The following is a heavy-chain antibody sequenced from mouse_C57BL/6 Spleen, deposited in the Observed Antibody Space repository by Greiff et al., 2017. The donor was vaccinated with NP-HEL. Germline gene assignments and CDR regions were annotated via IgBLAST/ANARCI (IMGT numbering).Heavy chain of an antibody. Sequence: QVQLQQPGTELVKPGASVKLSCKASGYTFTSYWMHWVKQRPGHGLEWIGNINPSNGGTNYNEKFKSKATLTVDKSSSTAYMQLSSLTSEDSAVYYCARWGNLLLRRGAMDYWGQGTSVTVSS. J-gene: IGHJ4*01. D-gene: IGHD1-1*01. CDR3: ARWGNLLLRRGAMDY. V-gene: IGHV1-53*01. CDR1: GYTFTSYW. CDR2: INPSNGGT.